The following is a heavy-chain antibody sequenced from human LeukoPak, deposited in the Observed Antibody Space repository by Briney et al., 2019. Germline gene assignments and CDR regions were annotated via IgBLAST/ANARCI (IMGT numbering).Heavy chain of an antibody. J-gene: IGHJ6*02. CDR3: ARVSAAGTHYYYYGMDV. D-gene: IGHD6-19*01. CDR1: GGSISSYY. Sequence: SETLSLTCTVSGGSISSYYWSWIRQPPGKGLEWIGYIYYSGSTNYNPSLKSRVTISVDTSKNQFSLKLSSVTAADMAVYYCARVSAAGTHYYYYGMDVWGQGTTVTVSS. V-gene: IGHV4-59*01. CDR2: IYYSGST.